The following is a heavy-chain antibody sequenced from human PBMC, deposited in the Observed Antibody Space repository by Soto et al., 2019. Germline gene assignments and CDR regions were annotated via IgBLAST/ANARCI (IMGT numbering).Heavy chain of an antibody. Sequence: EVQLLESGGGLVQPGGSLRLSCEASGFTFSSYAMSWVRQAPGKGLEWVSAISGSGGSTYYADSVKGRFTISRDNSKNTLYLQMNSLRAEDTAVYYCAKVYSGYDWGFDYWGQGTLVTVSS. CDR1: GFTFSSYA. D-gene: IGHD5-12*01. V-gene: IGHV3-23*01. J-gene: IGHJ4*02. CDR2: ISGSGGST. CDR3: AKVYSGYDWGFDY.